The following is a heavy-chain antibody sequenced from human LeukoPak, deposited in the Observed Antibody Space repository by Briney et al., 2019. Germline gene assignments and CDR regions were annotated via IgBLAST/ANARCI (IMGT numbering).Heavy chain of an antibody. V-gene: IGHV3-11*04. J-gene: IGHJ4*02. CDR1: GYSISTGYY. CDR3: ARDGPGYSYGQFDY. CDR2: ISSSGSTI. D-gene: IGHD5-18*01. Sequence: LSLTCTVSGYSISTGYYWDWIRQPPGKGLEWVSYISSSGSTIYYADSVKGRFTISRDNAKNSLYLQMNSLRAEDTAVYYCARDGPGYSYGQFDYWGQGTLVTVSS.